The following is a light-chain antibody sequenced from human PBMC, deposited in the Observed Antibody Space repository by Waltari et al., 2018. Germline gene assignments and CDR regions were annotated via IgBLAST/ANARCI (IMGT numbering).Light chain of an antibody. CDR1: ESVSGS. V-gene: IGKV3-20*01. Sequence: EVVMTQSPATLSVSPGERATLSCRASESVSGSLAWYQQRPGQPPRLLIYGASSRATGIPDRFSGSGSGTDFTLTINRVEPEDFAMYYCQAYASSRTFGQGTKVEIK. CDR2: GAS. CDR3: QAYASSRT. J-gene: IGKJ1*01.